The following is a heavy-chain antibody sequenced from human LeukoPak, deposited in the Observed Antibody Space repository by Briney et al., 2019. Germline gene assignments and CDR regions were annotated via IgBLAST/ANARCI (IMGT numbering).Heavy chain of an antibody. CDR2: IRYDGSNK. Sequence: GGSLRLSCAASGFTFSSYGMHWVRQAPGKGLEWVAFIRYDGSNKYYADSVKGRFTISRDNSKNTLYLQMNSLRAEDTAVYYCVEGGAAGFDYWGQGTLVAVSS. D-gene: IGHD6-13*01. J-gene: IGHJ4*02. V-gene: IGHV3-30*02. CDR1: GFTFSSYG. CDR3: VEGGAAGFDY.